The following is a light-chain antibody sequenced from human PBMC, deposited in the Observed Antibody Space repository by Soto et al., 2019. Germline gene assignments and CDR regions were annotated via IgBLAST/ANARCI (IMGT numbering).Light chain of an antibody. CDR1: QSVSSSY. J-gene: IGKJ5*01. Sequence: EILLTQSPGTLSLPTGERATLSCRASQSVSSSYLAWYQQKPGQAPRLLIYGASSRATGIPDRFSGIGSGTDFTLTISRLETEDFAVYYCQQYGSSPTITFCQGTRLEIK. V-gene: IGKV3-20*01. CDR2: GAS. CDR3: QQYGSSPTIT.